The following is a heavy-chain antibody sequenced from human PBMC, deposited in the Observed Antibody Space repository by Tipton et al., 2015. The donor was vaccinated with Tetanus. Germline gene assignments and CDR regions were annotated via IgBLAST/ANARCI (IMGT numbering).Heavy chain of an antibody. CDR2: IYYSGST. CDR1: GGSISGSRYF. V-gene: IGHV4-31*03. D-gene: IGHD6-6*01. J-gene: IGHJ5*02. CDR3: ARDQGGGRVVRLNWFDP. Sequence: LRLSCTVSGGSISGSRYFWNWIRQRPGKGPEWIGYIYYSGSTYYNPSFKSRVSMSVDTSKNQSSLNLTSVTAADTAVYYCARDQGGGRVVRLNWFDPWGQGTLVAVSS.